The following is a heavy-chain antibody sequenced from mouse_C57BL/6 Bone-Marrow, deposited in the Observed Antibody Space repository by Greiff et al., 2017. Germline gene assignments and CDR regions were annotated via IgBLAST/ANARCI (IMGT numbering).Heavy chain of an antibody. Sequence: EVQGVESGGGLVQSGRSLRLSCATSGFTFSDFYMEWVRQAPGKGLEWIAASRNKANDYTTEYSASVKGRFIVSRDTSQSILYLQMNALRAEDTAIYYCARASSGYLYFDYWGQGTTLTVAS. CDR1: GFTFSDFY. J-gene: IGHJ2*01. CDR3: ARASSGYLYFDY. V-gene: IGHV7-1*01. D-gene: IGHD3-2*02. CDR2: SRNKANDYTT.